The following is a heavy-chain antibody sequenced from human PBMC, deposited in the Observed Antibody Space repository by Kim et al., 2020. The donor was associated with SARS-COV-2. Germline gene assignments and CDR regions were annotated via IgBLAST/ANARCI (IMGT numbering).Heavy chain of an antibody. CDR3: ARLSGSYSHYYYGMDL. CDR1: GFTFSSYS. D-gene: IGHD3-10*01. J-gene: IGHJ6*02. Sequence: GGSLRLSCAASGFTFSSYSMNWVRQAPGKGLEWVSSISSSSSYIYYADSVKGRFTISRDNAKNSLYLQMNSLRAEDTAVYYCARLSGSYSHYYYGMDLWGQGTTVTVSS. CDR2: ISSSSSYI. V-gene: IGHV3-21*01.